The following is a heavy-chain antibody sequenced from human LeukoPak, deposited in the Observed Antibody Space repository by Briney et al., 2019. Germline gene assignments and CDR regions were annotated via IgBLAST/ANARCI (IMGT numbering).Heavy chain of an antibody. V-gene: IGHV3-48*04. CDR3: ARDYQYGYSTNWYHLAQIDY. CDR1: GFTFSAYS. CDR2: ITRPGTTT. J-gene: IGHJ4*02. D-gene: IGHD2/OR15-2a*01. Sequence: GGSLRLSCATSGFTFSAYSLSWVRQAPGKGLEWVSHITRPGTTTYYAESVRGRFTISRDNAKNSLYLQMNSLRAEDTAIYYCARDYQYGYSTNWYHLAQIDYWGQGTLVTVSS.